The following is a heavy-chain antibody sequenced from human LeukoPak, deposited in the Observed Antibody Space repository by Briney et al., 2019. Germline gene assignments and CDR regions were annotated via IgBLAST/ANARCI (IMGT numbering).Heavy chain of an antibody. CDR2: IYTTSGST. D-gene: IGHD3-22*01. CDR3: AKDEDYYDRSGPGDWYFDL. V-gene: IGHV4-4*07. J-gene: IGHJ2*01. CDR1: GGSISYSY. Sequence: PSETLSLTCAVPGGSISYSYWSWIRQPAGKGLEWIGHIYTTSGSTNYNPSLKSRVAISVDRSKNQFSLRLSSVTAADTAVYYCAKDEDYYDRSGPGDWYFDLWGRGTLVTVSS.